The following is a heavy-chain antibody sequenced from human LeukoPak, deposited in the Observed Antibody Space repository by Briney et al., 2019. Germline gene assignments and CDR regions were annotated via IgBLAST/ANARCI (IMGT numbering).Heavy chain of an antibody. D-gene: IGHD1-26*01. CDR1: GGTFSSYA. J-gene: IGHJ6*03. CDR3: ARDREPEVYYMDV. Sequence: SAKVSCKASGGTFSSYAISWVRQAPGQGLEWMGRIIPIFGTANYAQKFQGRVTITTDESTSTAYMELSSLRSEDTAVYYCARDREPEVYYMDVWGKGTTVTVSS. CDR2: IIPIFGTA. V-gene: IGHV1-69*05.